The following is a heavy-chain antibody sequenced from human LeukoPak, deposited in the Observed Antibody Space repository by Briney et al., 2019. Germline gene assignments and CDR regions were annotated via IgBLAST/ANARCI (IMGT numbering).Heavy chain of an antibody. D-gene: IGHD4-17*01. CDR1: GFTVSSNY. CDR2: IYSGGST. J-gene: IGHJ6*02. V-gene: IGHV3-53*01. Sequence: PGGSLRLSCAASGFTVSSNYMSWVRQAPGKGLEWVSVIYSGGSTYYADSVKGRFTISRDNSKNTLYLRMNSLRAEDTAVYYCAREGYGDFYTTPYGMDVWGQGTTVTVSS. CDR3: AREGYGDFYTTPYGMDV.